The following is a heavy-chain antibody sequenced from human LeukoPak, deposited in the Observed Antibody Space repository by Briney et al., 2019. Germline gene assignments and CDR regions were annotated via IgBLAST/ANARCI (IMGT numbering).Heavy chain of an antibody. V-gene: IGHV3-23*01. CDR3: AKGAYGSGSYLDY. CDR1: GFTFSSYW. D-gene: IGHD3-10*01. CDR2: ISGSGGST. J-gene: IGHJ4*02. Sequence: PGGSLRLSCAASGFTFSSYWTSWVRQAPGKGLEWVSAISGSGGSTYYADSVKGRFTISRDNSKNTLYLQMNSLRAEDTAVYYCAKGAYGSGSYLDYWGQGALVTVSS.